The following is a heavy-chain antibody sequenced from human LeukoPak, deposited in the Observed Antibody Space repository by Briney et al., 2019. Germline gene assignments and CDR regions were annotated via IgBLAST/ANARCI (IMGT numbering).Heavy chain of an antibody. CDR1: GFAFSSYA. Sequence: GGSLRLSCAASGFAFSSYAMSWVRQAPGKGLEGVSAISGSGGSTYYADSVKGRFTISRDNSKNTLYLQMNSLRAEDTAVYYCAKFDFWSGYYPEYWGQGTLVTVSS. CDR3: AKFDFWSGYYPEY. D-gene: IGHD3-3*01. V-gene: IGHV3-23*01. CDR2: ISGSGGST. J-gene: IGHJ4*02.